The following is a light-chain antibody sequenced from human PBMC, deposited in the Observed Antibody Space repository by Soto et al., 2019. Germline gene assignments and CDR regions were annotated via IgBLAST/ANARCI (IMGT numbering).Light chain of an antibody. CDR2: WAT. CDR1: QSVFYKSHNNNL. V-gene: IGKV4-1*01. CDR3: QQYYDTPVT. Sequence: DIVMTQSPESLAVPLGERATINCKSSQSVFYKSHNNNLLAWYQQKPGQPPRLLIYWATTREFGVPDRFSGSGSGTDFSLTINSLQAEDVAVYYCQQYYDTPVTFGGGTKVEIK. J-gene: IGKJ4*01.